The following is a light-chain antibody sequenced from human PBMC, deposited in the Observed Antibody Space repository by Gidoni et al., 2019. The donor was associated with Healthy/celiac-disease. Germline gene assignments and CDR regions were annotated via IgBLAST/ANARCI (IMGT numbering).Light chain of an antibody. Sequence: DIQLTQSPSFLSASVGDRVTITCRASQGISSYLAWYQQKPGKAPKLLIYAASTLQSGVQSRFSGSGSGTEFTLTISSLQPEDFATYYCQQLNSYPPCSFGQGTKLEIK. J-gene: IGKJ2*04. V-gene: IGKV1-9*01. CDR1: QGISSY. CDR2: AAS. CDR3: QQLNSYPPCS.